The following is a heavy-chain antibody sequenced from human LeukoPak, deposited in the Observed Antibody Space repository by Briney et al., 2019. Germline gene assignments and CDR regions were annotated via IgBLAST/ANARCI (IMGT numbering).Heavy chain of an antibody. D-gene: IGHD6-19*01. CDR1: GFTFSSYA. CDR2: ISYDGSNK. Sequence: PGGSLRLSCAAPGFTFSSYAMHWVRQAPGKGLEWVAVISYDGSNKYYADSVKGRFTISRDNSKNTLYLQMNSLRAEDTAVYYCARVPVGGILPSVLPDYYYMDVWGKGTTVTVSS. CDR3: ARVPVGGILPSVLPDYYYMDV. J-gene: IGHJ6*03. V-gene: IGHV3-30*04.